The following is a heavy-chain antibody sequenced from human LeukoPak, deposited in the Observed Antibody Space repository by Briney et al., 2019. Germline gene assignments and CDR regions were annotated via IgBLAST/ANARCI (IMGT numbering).Heavy chain of an antibody. CDR2: ISSNGGST. D-gene: IGHD3-16*01. CDR1: GFTFSSYA. Sequence: GGSLRLSCAASGFTFSSYAMHWVRQAPGKGLEYVSAISSNGGSTYYANSVQGRFTISRDNSKNTLYLQMGSLRAEDMAVYYCARGWGTLDYWGQGTLVTVSS. CDR3: ARGWGTLDY. J-gene: IGHJ4*02. V-gene: IGHV3-64*01.